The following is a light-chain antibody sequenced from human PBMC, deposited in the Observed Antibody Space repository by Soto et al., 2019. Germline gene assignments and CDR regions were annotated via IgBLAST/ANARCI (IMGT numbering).Light chain of an antibody. CDR3: SSYTSSSSVV. CDR2: DVT. J-gene: IGLJ2*01. V-gene: IGLV2-14*01. Sequence: QSAPTQPASVPGSPGQSITISCTGTSSDVGVYNYVSWYQQHPGKAPKLMIYDVTHRPSGVSNRVSGSKSGNTASLPISGLQAEDEGDYYCSSYTSSSSVVFGGGTKLTVL. CDR1: SSDVGVYNY.